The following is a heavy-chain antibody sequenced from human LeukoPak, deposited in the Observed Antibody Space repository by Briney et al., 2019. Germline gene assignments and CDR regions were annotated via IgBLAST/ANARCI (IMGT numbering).Heavy chain of an antibody. J-gene: IGHJ4*02. CDR1: GGSISSYY. V-gene: IGHV4-59*01. CDR3: ARGSRELYYFDY. CDR2: IYYSGST. D-gene: IGHD1-7*01. Sequence: SETLSLTCTVPGGSISSYYWSWIRQPPGKGLEWIGYIYYSGSTKYNPSLKSRVTISVDASKTQFSLKLNSVTAADTAVYYCARGSRELYYFDYWAREPWSPSPQ.